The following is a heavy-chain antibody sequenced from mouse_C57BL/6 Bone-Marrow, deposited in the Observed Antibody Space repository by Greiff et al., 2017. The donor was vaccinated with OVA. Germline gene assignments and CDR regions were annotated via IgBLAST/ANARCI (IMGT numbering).Heavy chain of an antibody. Sequence: QVQLQQPGAELVLPGASVKLSCKASGYTFTSYWMHWVKQRPGQGLEWIGEIDPSDSYTNYNQKFKGKSTLTVDKSSSTAYMQLSSLTSEDSAVYYCARQYYASTLRLDCWGQGTTRTGSS. CDR1: GYTFTSYW. CDR3: ARQYYASTLRLDC. V-gene: IGHV1-69*01. CDR2: IDPSDSYT. D-gene: IGHD1-1*01. J-gene: IGHJ2*01.